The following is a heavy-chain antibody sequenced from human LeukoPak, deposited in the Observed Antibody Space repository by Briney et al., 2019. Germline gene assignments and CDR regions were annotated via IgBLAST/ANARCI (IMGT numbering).Heavy chain of an antibody. D-gene: IGHD5-12*01. CDR1: GFTFSTYG. Sequence: PGGSLRLSCEASGFTFSTYGMHWVRQAPGKGLEWVAVIWYAGSNKDYADSVKGRFTISRDHSKNTLYLQMNSLRAEDGAVYSFATNRVGTAAYYFDYWGQVTLVTAAS. J-gene: IGHJ4*02. V-gene: IGHV3-33*08. CDR3: ATNRVGTAAYYFDY. CDR2: IWYAGSNK.